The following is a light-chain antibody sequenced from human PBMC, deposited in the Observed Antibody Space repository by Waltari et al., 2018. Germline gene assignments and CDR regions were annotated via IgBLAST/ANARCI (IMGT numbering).Light chain of an antibody. CDR3: QQYGSSPPT. CDR2: GAS. Sequence: EISLTQSPGALSLSPGERATLSCRASQSVRVDFLAWYLQKPGQAPKFLIYGASHRATGIPDRFSGSGSGTDFTLTISRLEPEDFAMYYCQQYGSSPPTFGQGTRVEIK. CDR1: QSVRVDF. J-gene: IGKJ1*01. V-gene: IGKV3-20*01.